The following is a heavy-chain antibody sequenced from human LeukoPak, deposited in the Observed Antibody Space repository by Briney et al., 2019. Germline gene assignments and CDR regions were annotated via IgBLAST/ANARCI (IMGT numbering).Heavy chain of an antibody. CDR1: GFSFSSYR. J-gene: IGHJ4*02. CDR3: ARDLGTRRSIAFAD. V-gene: IGHV3-21*01. Sequence: GGSLRLSCAASGFSFSSYRMNWVRQAPGKGLEWVASISSNNGYIYYADSVKGRFTISRDNGENSLHLQMNSLRAEDAAVYYCARDLGTRRSIAFADWGQGTLVTVSS. CDR2: ISSNNGYI. D-gene: IGHD6-6*01.